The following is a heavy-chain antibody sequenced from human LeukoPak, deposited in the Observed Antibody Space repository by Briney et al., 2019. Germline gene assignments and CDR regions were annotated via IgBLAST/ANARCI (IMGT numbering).Heavy chain of an antibody. V-gene: IGHV1-69-2*01. CDR1: GYTFTDYY. Sequence: ASVKVSCKVSGYTFTDYYMHWVQQAPGKGLEWMGLVDPEDGETIYAEKFQGRVTITADTSTDTAYMELSSLRSEDTAVYYCARGPWDCSGGTCYSNGGYFDYWGQGTLVTVSS. J-gene: IGHJ4*02. CDR2: VDPEDGET. D-gene: IGHD2-15*01. CDR3: ARGPWDCSGGTCYSNGGYFDY.